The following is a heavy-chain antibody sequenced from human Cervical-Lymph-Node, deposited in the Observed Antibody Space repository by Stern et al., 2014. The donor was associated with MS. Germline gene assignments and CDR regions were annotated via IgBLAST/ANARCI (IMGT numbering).Heavy chain of an antibody. CDR1: GFSLSTSGMG. J-gene: IGHJ4*02. CDR3: AHRRVHEYGDYLDY. V-gene: IGHV2-5*02. D-gene: IGHD4-17*01. Sequence: ESGPTLVKPTQTLTLTCTFSGFSLSTSGMGVGWIRQPPGKALEWLALIYWDDDKLYSPSLKSRLTITKDTSKNQVVLTMTNMDPVDTATYYCAHRRVHEYGDYLDYWGQGTLVTVSS. CDR2: IYWDDDK.